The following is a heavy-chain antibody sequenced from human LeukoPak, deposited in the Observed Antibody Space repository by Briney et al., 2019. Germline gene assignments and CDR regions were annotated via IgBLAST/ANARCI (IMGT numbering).Heavy chain of an antibody. V-gene: IGHV4-4*02. CDR3: ASMNYYDSSGYYY. D-gene: IGHD3-22*01. J-gene: IGHJ4*02. CDR2: IYHSGST. Sequence: PSGTLSLTCAVSGGSISSSNWWSWVRQPPGKGLEWIGEIYHSGSTNYNPSLKSRVTISVDKSKNQFSLKLSSVTAADTAVYYCASMNYYDSSGYYYWGQGTLVTVSS. CDR1: GGSISSSNW.